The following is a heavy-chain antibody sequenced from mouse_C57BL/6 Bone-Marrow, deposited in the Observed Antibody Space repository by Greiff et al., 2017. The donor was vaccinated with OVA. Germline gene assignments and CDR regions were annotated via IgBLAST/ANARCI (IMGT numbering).Heavy chain of an antibody. CDR2: IYPGSGST. J-gene: IGHJ2*01. CDR3: ARYPDY. V-gene: IGHV1-55*01. CDR1: GYTFTSYW. Sequence: QVQLKESGAELVKPGASVKMSCKASGYTFTSYWITWVKQRPGQGLEWIGDIYPGSGSTNYNEKFKSKATLTVDTSSSTAYMQLSSLTSEDSAVYCCARYPDYWGQGTTLTVSS.